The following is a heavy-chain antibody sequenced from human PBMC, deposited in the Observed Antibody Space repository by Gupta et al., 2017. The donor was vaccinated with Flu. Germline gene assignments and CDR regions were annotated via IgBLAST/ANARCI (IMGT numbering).Heavy chain of an antibody. J-gene: IGHJ6*03. CDR3: ARSGAVTTYYYSMDV. D-gene: IGHD4-17*01. V-gene: IGHV4-59*08. Sequence: RQPPGKGLEWVGYIFHNGNTNYKSSLRGRVTMSVDTSKNQFSLRLSSVTAADTAVYYCARSGAVTTYYYSMDVWGNGTTVTVSS. CDR2: IFHNGNT.